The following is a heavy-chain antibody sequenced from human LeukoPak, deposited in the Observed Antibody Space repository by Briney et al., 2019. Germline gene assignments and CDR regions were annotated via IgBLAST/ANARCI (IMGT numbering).Heavy chain of an antibody. Sequence: SETLSLTCAVYGGSFSGYYWSWIRQPPGKGLEWIASIHYSETTYYNPSLKSRVTISVDTSKNHFSLKLSSVTAADTAVYYCARGPTYQPIDFWGQGTLVTVSS. CDR3: ARGPTYQPIDF. CDR1: GGSFSGYY. D-gene: IGHD2-2*01. V-gene: IGHV4-34*01. J-gene: IGHJ4*02. CDR2: IHYSETT.